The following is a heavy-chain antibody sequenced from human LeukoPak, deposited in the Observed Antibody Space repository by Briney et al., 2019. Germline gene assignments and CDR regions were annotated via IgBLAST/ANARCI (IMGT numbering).Heavy chain of an antibody. V-gene: IGHV3-11*06. J-gene: IGHJ4*02. Sequence: GGSLRLSCAASGFTFSDYYMSWIRQTPGKGLEWVSYISSGSSYTNYADSVKDRFTISRDNAKNSLYLQMNSLRAEDTAVYYCARGGYYAGYQFDYWGQGTLVTVSS. D-gene: IGHD3-22*01. CDR1: GFTFSDYY. CDR2: ISSGSSYT. CDR3: ARGGYYAGYQFDY.